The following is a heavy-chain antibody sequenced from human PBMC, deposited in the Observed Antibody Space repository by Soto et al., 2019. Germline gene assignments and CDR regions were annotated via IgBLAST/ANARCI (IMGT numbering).Heavy chain of an antibody. CDR3: TTDVVPAAGYYYYGMDV. Sequence: GGSLRLSCAASGFTFSSYGMHWVRQAPGKXLEWVAVIWYDGSNKYYADSVKGRFTISRDNSKNTLYLQMNSLKTEDTAVYYCTTDVVPAAGYYYYGMDVWGQGTTVTVSS. CDR1: GFTFSSYG. CDR2: IWYDGSNK. D-gene: IGHD2-2*01. J-gene: IGHJ6*02. V-gene: IGHV3-33*01.